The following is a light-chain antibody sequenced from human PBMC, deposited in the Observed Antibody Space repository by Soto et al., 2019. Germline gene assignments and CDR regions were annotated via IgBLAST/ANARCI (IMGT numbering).Light chain of an antibody. V-gene: IGKV3-15*01. CDR3: QQSYSTLLT. J-gene: IGKJ1*01. CDR2: GAS. Sequence: EIVMTQSPATLSVSPGERATLSCRASQSVSSNLAWYQQKPGQAPRLLIYGASTRATGIPARFSGSGSGTEFTLTISSLQSEDFAVYYCQQSYSTLLTFGQGTKMEIK. CDR1: QSVSSN.